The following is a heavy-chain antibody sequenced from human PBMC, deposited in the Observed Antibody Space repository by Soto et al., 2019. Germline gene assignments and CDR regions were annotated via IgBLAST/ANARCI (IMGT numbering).Heavy chain of an antibody. CDR3: ARGSSSSSGSYFDY. J-gene: IGHJ4*02. D-gene: IGHD6-6*01. Sequence: ASVKVSCKTSGGTFSSFAISWVRQAPGQGLEWMGGIIPIFGTANYAQKFQGRVTITADESTSTAYMELSSLRSEDTAVYYCARGSSSSSGSYFDYWGQRTLVTVSS. CDR1: GGTFSSFA. V-gene: IGHV1-69*13. CDR2: IIPIFGTA.